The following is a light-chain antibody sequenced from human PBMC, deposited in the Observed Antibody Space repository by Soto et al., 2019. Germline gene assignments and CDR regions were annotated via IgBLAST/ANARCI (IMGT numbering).Light chain of an antibody. V-gene: IGKV1-39*01. CDR1: QSISSY. Sequence: DIRMDIYTSALRAAGEESSSITCRESQSISSYLNWYQQKPGKAPKLLIYAASSLQSGVPSRFSGSGSGTDFTLTSSSLQPEDFATYYWHPGHLTRTFAGGT. CDR2: AAS. CDR3: HPGHLTRT. J-gene: IGKJ4*01.